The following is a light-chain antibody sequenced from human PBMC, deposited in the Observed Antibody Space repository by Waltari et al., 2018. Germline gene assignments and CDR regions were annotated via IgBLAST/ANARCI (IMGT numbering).Light chain of an antibody. CDR3: QRYNGALFT. CDR2: GAS. CDR1: QGIRNN. J-gene: IGKJ3*01. V-gene: IGKV1-27*01. Sequence: DIKLTQSPSSLSASVGDRVTITCRASQGIRNNLVWYQQKPGSFPKLLLYGASTLQSGVPFRFSGSGSGTDFTLTIDSLQPEDVATYYCQRYNGALFTFGPGTKVTLK.